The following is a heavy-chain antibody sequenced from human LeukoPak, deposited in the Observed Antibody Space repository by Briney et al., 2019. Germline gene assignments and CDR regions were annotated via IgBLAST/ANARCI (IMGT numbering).Heavy chain of an antibody. CDR3: ARAGRRGFFFDY. Sequence: GGSLRLSCAASGFTFSSYSMNWVRQAPGKGLGWVSSISSSSSYIYYADSVKGRFTISRDNAKNSLYLQMNSLRAEDTAVYYCARAGRRGFFFDYWDQGTLVTVSS. D-gene: IGHD6-25*01. J-gene: IGHJ4*02. CDR1: GFTFSSYS. V-gene: IGHV3-21*01. CDR2: ISSSSSYI.